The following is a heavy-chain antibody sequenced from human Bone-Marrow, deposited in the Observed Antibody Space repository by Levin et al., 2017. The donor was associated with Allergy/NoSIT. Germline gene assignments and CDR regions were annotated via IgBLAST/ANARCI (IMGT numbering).Heavy chain of an antibody. Sequence: GGSLRLSCAGSGFTFSSYAMNWVRQAPGKGLEWVSTIYPSGGSTYYADSVKGRFTISRDNSKNTLSLQMNSLRADDTAVYYCARQYSSTWYIFDYWGQGTLVTVSS. J-gene: IGHJ4*02. CDR2: IYPSGGST. CDR1: GFTFSSYA. V-gene: IGHV3-23*01. CDR3: ARQYSSTWYIFDY. D-gene: IGHD6-13*01.